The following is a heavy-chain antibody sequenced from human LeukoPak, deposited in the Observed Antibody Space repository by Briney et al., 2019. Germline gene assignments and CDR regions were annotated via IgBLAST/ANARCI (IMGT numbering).Heavy chain of an antibody. CDR3: AGEPGSTSELFY. J-gene: IGHJ4*02. Sequence: SETLSLTCAVYGGSFSGYYWSWIRQPPGKGLEWIGEINHSGSTNYNPSLKSRFTISVDTSKNQFSLKLSSVTAADTAVYYCAGEPGSTSELFYWGQGTLVTVSS. CDR2: INHSGST. CDR1: GGSFSGYY. V-gene: IGHV4-34*01. D-gene: IGHD2-2*01.